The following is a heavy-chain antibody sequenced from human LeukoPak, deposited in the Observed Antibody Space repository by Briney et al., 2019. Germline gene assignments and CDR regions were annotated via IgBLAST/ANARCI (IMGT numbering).Heavy chain of an antibody. CDR3: AKGEDIVGGVAATGFDY. CDR1: GFTFSSYA. CDR2: ISGSGGST. Sequence: GGSLRLSCAASGFTFSSYAMSWVRQAPGKGLEWVSAISGSGGSTYYADSVKGRFTISRDNTKNTLYLQMNSLRAEDTAVYYCAKGEDIVGGVAATGFDYWGQGTLVTVSS. D-gene: IGHD2-15*01. J-gene: IGHJ4*02. V-gene: IGHV3-23*01.